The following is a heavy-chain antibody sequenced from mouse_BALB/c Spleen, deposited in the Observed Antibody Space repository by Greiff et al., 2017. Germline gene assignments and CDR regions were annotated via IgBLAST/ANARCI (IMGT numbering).Heavy chain of an antibody. V-gene: IGHV5-17*02. D-gene: IGHD1-1*01. CDR2: ISSGSSTI. Sequence: EVKVVESGGGLVQPGGSRKLSCAASGFTFSSFGMHWVRQAPEKGLEWVAYISSGSSTIYYADTVKGRFTISRDNPKNTLFLQMTSLRSEDTAMYYCARSGDYEYYYAMDYWGQGTSVTVSS. J-gene: IGHJ4*01. CDR3: ARSGDYEYYYAMDY. CDR1: GFTFSSFG.